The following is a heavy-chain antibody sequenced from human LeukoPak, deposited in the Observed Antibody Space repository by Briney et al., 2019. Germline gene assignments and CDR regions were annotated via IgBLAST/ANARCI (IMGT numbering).Heavy chain of an antibody. Sequence: ETLSLTCTVSGGSISGYYWSWIRQSPGKGLEWISVIYIEKNDKTDGNTYYAASVKGRFTISRDNSKNTLYLQMDSLRAEDTAVYYCAGAPPGSSGGYFDYWGQGALVTVSS. V-gene: IGHV3-53*02. J-gene: IGHJ4*02. CDR1: GGSISGYY. CDR3: AGAPPGSSGGYFDY. D-gene: IGHD2-8*02. CDR2: IYIEKNDKTDGNT.